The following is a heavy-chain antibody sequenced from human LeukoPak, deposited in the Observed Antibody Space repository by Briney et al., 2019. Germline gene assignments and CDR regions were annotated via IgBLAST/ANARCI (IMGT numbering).Heavy chain of an antibody. V-gene: IGHV3-23*01. CDR2: ISGSGGST. D-gene: IGHD3-10*01. CDR1: GFTFSSYS. J-gene: IGHJ4*02. Sequence: GGSLRLSCAASGFTFSSYSMNWVRQAPGKGLEWVSGISGSGGSTYYADSVKGRFTISRNNSKNTLYLQMNSLRAEDTAVYYCAKDNYYGSGNYCDYWGQGTLVTVSS. CDR3: AKDNYYGSGNYCDY.